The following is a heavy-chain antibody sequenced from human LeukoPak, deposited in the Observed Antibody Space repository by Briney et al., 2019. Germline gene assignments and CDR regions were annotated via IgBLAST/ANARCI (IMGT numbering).Heavy chain of an antibody. D-gene: IGHD5-24*01. J-gene: IGHJ3*02. CDR3: ARDQFDAFDI. Sequence: GGSLRLSCTVSGFTVSDNSMSWVRQAPGKGLEWVSFIYSGGSTYYADSVKGRFTISRDNSKNTLYLQMNSLRAEDTAVYYCARDQFDAFDIWGQGTMVTVSS. V-gene: IGHV3-66*01. CDR2: IYSGGST. CDR1: GFTVSDNS.